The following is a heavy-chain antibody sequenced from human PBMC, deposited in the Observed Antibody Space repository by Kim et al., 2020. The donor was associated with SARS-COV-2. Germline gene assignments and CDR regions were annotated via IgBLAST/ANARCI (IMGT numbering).Heavy chain of an antibody. V-gene: IGHV3-72*01. CDR1: GFTLSDYF. Sequence: GGSLRLSCAASGFTLSDYFMDWVRQVPGKGLEWIGRSRHRPGNYTREYAASVQGRFTVSSDDSKTSLHLLMTSLRTEGTAVYYCVRGDKSFDLWGQGTRVTVP. J-gene: IGHJ5*02. CDR3: VRGDKSFDL. CDR2: SRHRPGNYTR.